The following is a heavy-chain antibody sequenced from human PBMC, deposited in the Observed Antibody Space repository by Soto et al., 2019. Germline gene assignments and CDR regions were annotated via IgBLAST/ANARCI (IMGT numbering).Heavy chain of an antibody. D-gene: IGHD3-22*01. CDR3: AREYYYDSRGYPTPYGMEV. CDR2: ISSSSSYI. CDR1: VFTFSSYS. J-gene: IGHJ6*01. V-gene: IGHV3-21*01. Sequence: PGGSLRLSCASSVFTFSSYSMNCVRHSPGKWLEWVSSISSSSSYIYYADSVKGRFTISRDNAKNSLYLQMNSLRAEDTAVYYCAREYYYDSRGYPTPYGMEVWGQTTTVSVS.